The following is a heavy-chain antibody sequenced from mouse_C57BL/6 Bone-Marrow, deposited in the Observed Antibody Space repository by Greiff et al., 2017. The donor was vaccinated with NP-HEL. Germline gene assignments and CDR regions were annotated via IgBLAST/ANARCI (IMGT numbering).Heavy chain of an antibody. Sequence: EVQLQQSGAELVRPGASVKLSCTASGFNITDYYMHWVKQRPEQGLEWIGRIDPEDGDTEYAPKFQGKATMTADTSSNTAYLQLSSLTSEDTAVYYCTSYYSKTDFDYWGQGTTLTVSS. D-gene: IGHD2-5*01. CDR1: GFNITDYY. CDR3: TSYYSKTDFDY. J-gene: IGHJ2*01. CDR2: IDPEDGDT. V-gene: IGHV14-1*01.